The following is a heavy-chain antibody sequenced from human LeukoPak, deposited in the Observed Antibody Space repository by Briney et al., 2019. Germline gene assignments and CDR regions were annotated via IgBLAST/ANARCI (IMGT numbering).Heavy chain of an antibody. CDR3: ARGALWFGELSHFDY. V-gene: IGHV4-59*01. Sequence: TSETLSLTCTVSGGSISSYYWSWIRQPPGKGLEWIGYIYYSGSTNYNPSLKSRVTISVDTSKNQFSLKLSSVTAADTAVYYCARGALWFGELSHFDYWGQGTLVTVSS. D-gene: IGHD3-10*01. J-gene: IGHJ4*02. CDR2: IYYSGST. CDR1: GGSISSYY.